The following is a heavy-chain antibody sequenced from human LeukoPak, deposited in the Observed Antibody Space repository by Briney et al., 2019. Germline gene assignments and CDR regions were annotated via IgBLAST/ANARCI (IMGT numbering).Heavy chain of an antibody. Sequence: GASVKVSCKASGYTFTGYYMHWVRQAPGQGLEWMGRINPNSGGTNYAQKFQGRVTMTRDTSISTAYMELSRLTSDDTAVYYCAAGFCTTTSCSGNWFDPWGQGTLVTVSS. CDR1: GYTFTGYY. D-gene: IGHD2-2*01. V-gene: IGHV1-2*06. CDR2: INPNSGGT. J-gene: IGHJ5*02. CDR3: AAGFCTTTSCSGNWFDP.